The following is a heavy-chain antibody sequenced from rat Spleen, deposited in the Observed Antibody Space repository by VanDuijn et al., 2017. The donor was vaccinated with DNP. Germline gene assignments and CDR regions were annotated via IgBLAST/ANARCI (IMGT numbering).Heavy chain of an antibody. J-gene: IGHJ2*01. Sequence: EVQLVESGGGLVQPGRSMKLSCLASEFTFSNYYMAWVRQGPTKGLEWVAYIGSDGYAPYYGDSVKGRFAISRDNAKSTLYLQMNSLRSEDMATYYCVRWNSGHFDYWGQGVMVTVSS. CDR3: VRWNSGHFDY. V-gene: IGHV5-22*01. CDR1: EFTFSNYY. D-gene: IGHD4-3*01. CDR2: IGSDGYAP.